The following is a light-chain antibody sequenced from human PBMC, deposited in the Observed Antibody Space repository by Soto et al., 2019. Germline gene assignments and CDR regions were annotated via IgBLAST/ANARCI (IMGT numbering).Light chain of an antibody. J-gene: IGLJ1*01. Sequence: QSALTQPRSVSGSPGQSVTISCTGTSSDVGGYNYVSWYQQHPGKAPKLMIYDVNKRPSGVPDRFSGSKSDNTASLTVSGLQAEDEADYYCVSYAGGTYVFGTGTKVTVL. CDR1: SSDVGGYNY. CDR2: DVN. V-gene: IGLV2-11*01. CDR3: VSYAGGTYV.